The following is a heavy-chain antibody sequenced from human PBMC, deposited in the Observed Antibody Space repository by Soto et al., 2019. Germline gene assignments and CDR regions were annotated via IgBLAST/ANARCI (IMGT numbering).Heavy chain of an antibody. CDR2: INPKGGET. CDR1: GYTFTSYD. CDR3: ATTGPRQYQLLNTDFDY. V-gene: IGHV1-8*01. Sequence: ASVKVSCKASGYTFTSYDINWVRQATGQGLEWMGWINPKGGETGYAQKFQGRVTMTENTSIDTAYMELSSLRSEDTAVYYCATTGPRQYQLLNTDFDYWGQGTLVTVSS. D-gene: IGHD2-2*01. J-gene: IGHJ4*02.